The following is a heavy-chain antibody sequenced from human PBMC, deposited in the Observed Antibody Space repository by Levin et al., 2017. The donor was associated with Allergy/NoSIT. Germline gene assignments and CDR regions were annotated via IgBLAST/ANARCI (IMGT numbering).Heavy chain of an antibody. Sequence: GGSLRLSCKASGYTFTGFYLQWVRQAPGQGLEWLGRINPDSGDTKFAQKFRGRVTMTRDTSLTTAYLELYGLTSDDTAVYYCARDFSGISTGFDFWGQGTLVTVSS. CDR1: GYTFTGFY. D-gene: IGHD1-26*01. CDR3: ARDFSGISTGFDF. CDR2: INPDSGDT. V-gene: IGHV1-2*02. J-gene: IGHJ5*01.